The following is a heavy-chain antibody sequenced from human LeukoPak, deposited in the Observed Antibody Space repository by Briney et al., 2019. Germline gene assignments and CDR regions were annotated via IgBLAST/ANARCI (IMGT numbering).Heavy chain of an antibody. D-gene: IGHD2-15*01. CDR1: GFTFSSYD. Sequence: PGGSLRLSCAASGFTFSSYDMHWVRQATGKGLEWVSAIGTAGDTYYQGSVKGRFTISRENAKNSLYLQMNSLRAEDTAVYYCARGGCSGGSCYSTLYYYYMDVWGKGTTVTVSS. CDR2: IGTAGDT. CDR3: ARGGCSGGSCYSTLYYYYMDV. V-gene: IGHV3-13*01. J-gene: IGHJ6*03.